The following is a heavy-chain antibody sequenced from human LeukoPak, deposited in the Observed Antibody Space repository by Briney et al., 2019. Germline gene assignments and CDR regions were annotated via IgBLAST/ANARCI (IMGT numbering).Heavy chain of an antibody. Sequence: SSETLSLTCAVYGGSLSGYYWSWIRQPPGKGLEWIGEINQSGGTNYNPSLKSQVSISVDTSKSQFSLKLSSVTAADTAVYYCARGWGRAVAGNFYWGRGTPVTVSS. V-gene: IGHV4-34*01. CDR3: ARGWGRAVAGNFY. CDR2: INQSGGT. CDR1: GGSLSGYY. D-gene: IGHD6-19*01. J-gene: IGHJ4*02.